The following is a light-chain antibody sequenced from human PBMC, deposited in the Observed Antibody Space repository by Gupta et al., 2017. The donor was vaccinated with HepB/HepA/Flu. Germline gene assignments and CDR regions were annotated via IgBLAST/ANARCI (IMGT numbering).Light chain of an antibody. J-gene: IGKJ1*01. CDR1: QSVSSN. Sequence: EIVMTQSPATLSVSPGERATLSCRASQSVSSNLAWYQQKPGQAPRRLIYGASTRATGIPARFSGSGSGTEFTLTISSLQSEDFAVYYCQQYNNWPPVTFGQGTKVEIK. CDR2: GAS. V-gene: IGKV3-15*01. CDR3: QQYNNWPPVT.